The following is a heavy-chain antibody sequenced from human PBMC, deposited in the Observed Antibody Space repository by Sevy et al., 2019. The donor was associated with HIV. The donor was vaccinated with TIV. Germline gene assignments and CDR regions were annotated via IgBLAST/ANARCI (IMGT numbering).Heavy chain of an antibody. CDR1: GFPFNDHA. V-gene: IGHV3-9*01. CDR3: AKDINRGCDGINCYPYYYYFYGLDV. CDR2: VSWNSRNI. D-gene: IGHD2-21*01. Sequence: GGPLRLSCAASGFPFNDHAMHWVRQVPGKGLEWVSGVSWNSRNIGYADSVKGRFTISRDNANHFLYLEMNSLRPEDTAFYYCAKDINRGCDGINCYPYYYYFYGLDVWGQGTTVTVSS. J-gene: IGHJ6*02.